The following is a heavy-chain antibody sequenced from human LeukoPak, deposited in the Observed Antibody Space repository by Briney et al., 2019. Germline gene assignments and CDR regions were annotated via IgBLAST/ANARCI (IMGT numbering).Heavy chain of an antibody. CDR3: ARDRSGDYGEPGVNWFDP. D-gene: IGHD4-17*01. Sequence: ASVTVSCKASGGTFSSYAISWVRQAPGQGLEWMGGIIPIFGTANYAQKFQGRVTITTDESTSTAYMELSSLRSEDTAVYYCARDRSGDYGEPGVNWFDPWGQGTLVTVSS. V-gene: IGHV1-69*05. CDR2: IIPIFGTA. CDR1: GGTFSSYA. J-gene: IGHJ5*02.